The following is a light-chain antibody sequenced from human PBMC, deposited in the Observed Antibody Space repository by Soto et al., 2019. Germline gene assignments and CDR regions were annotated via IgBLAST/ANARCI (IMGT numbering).Light chain of an antibody. CDR1: QGISNF. Sequence: DIQMTQSPSSLSAPVGDRVTFTCRASQGISNFVAWYQQKPGKIPKLLINGASTLQSGVPSRFSGSGSGTDFTLTISSLQPEDVATYVCLSYASALWAFGQGTKVEVK. CDR3: LSYASALWA. V-gene: IGKV1-27*01. J-gene: IGKJ1*01. CDR2: GAS.